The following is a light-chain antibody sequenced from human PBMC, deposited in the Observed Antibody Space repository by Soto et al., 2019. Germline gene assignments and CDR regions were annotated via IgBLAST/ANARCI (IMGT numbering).Light chain of an antibody. Sequence: VVMTQSPANLSVSPGEGVTFFCRASQNVATNLAWYQVKPGQAPRLLIYASSTRATGIPATFSGSGSGTHFSLTISSLQSEDSAVYYCQQYYQWGLSFGGGTKVDIK. CDR1: QNVATN. V-gene: IGKV3D-15*01. CDR2: ASS. CDR3: QQYYQWGLS. J-gene: IGKJ4*01.